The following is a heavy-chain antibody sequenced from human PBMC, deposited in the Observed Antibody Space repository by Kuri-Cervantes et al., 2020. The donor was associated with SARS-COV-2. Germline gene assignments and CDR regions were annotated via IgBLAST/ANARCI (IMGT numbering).Heavy chain of an antibody. D-gene: IGHD1-14*01. V-gene: IGHV3-21*01. J-gene: IGHJ5*02. CDR1: GFTVSSNY. CDR3: ARAGYYRGMSWFDP. Sequence: GGSLRLSCAASGFTVSSNYMSWVRQAPGKGLEWVSSISSSSSYIYYADSVKGRFTISRDNAKNSLYLQMNSLRDEDTAVYYCARAGYYRGMSWFDPWGQGTLVTVSS. CDR2: ISSSSSYI.